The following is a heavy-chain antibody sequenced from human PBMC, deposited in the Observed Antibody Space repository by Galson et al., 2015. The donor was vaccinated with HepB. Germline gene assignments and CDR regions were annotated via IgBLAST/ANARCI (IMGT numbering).Heavy chain of an antibody. Sequence: CAISGDSVSNNRAAWNWIRQSPSRGLEWLGRTYYMFKWYNDYAVSVKSRITINPDTSKNQFSLQLNSVTPEDTAVYYCARSSDKTMIVVVFDAFDIWGQGTMVTVSS. CDR1: GDSVSNNRAA. D-gene: IGHD3-22*01. V-gene: IGHV6-1*01. J-gene: IGHJ3*02. CDR2: TYYMFKWYN. CDR3: ARSSDKTMIVVVFDAFDI.